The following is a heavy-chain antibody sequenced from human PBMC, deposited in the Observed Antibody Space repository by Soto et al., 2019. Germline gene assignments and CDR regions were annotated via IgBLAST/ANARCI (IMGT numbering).Heavy chain of an antibody. CDR3: ANDPRGYCSGGGCRPFDY. Sequence: GGSLRLSCAASGFTFSSYAMSWVRQAPGKGLEWVSAISGSGGSTYYADSVKGRFTISRDNSKNTLYLQMNSLRAEDTAVYYCANDPRGYCSGGGCRPFDYWGQAT. CDR2: ISGSGGST. D-gene: IGHD2-15*01. J-gene: IGHJ4*02. CDR1: GFTFSSYA. V-gene: IGHV3-23*01.